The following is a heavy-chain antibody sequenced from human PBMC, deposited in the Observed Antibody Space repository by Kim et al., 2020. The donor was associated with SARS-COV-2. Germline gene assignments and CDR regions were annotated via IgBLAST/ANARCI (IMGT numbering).Heavy chain of an antibody. Sequence: ASVKVSCKVSGYTLTELSMHWVRQAPGKGLEWMGGFDPEDGETIYAQKFQGRVTMTEDTSTDTAYMELSSLRSEDTAVYYCAIAPIAAAGTNYYYGMDVWGQGTTVTGSS. D-gene: IGHD6-13*01. V-gene: IGHV1-24*01. CDR1: GYTLTELS. CDR2: FDPEDGET. J-gene: IGHJ6*02. CDR3: AIAPIAAAGTNYYYGMDV.